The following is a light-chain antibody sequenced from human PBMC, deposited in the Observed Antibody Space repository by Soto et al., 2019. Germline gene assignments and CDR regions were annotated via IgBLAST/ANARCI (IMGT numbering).Light chain of an antibody. CDR1: QSISSW. Sequence: EIQMTQSPSTLSASVGDRVTITCRASQSISSWLAWYQQKPGKAPKLLIYKASSLESGVPSMFSGSGSGTEFTLTISSLQPDDFATYYCQQYNSYWTFGQGTKVEIK. CDR2: KAS. J-gene: IGKJ1*01. V-gene: IGKV1-5*03. CDR3: QQYNSYWT.